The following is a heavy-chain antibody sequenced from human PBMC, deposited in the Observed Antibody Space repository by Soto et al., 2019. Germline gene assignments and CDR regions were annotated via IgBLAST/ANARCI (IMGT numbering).Heavy chain of an antibody. CDR3: ARSALWFGELSGPFDF. CDR2: INAGNGNT. D-gene: IGHD3-10*01. J-gene: IGHJ4*02. CDR1: GYTFTSYA. V-gene: IGHV1-3*01. Sequence: QVQLVQSGAEVKKPGASVKVSCKASGYTFTSYAMHWVRQAPGQRLEWMGWINAGNGNTQYSQKFQGRVTITRDSPASKAYMELSSLRSEDTAVYYCARSALWFGELSGPFDFWGQGTLVTVAS.